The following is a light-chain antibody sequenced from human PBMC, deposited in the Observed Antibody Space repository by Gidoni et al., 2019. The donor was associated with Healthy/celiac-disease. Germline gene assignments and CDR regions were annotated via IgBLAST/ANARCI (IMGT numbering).Light chain of an antibody. Sequence: DIQMTQSPSTLYASVGDRVTITCRARQSISSWLAWYQQKPGKAPKLLIYDASILESRVPSRFSGSGSGTEFTLTISSLQPDDFATYYCQQYNSYSPTFGQGTKVEIK. CDR1: QSISSW. J-gene: IGKJ1*01. CDR3: QQYNSYSPT. CDR2: DAS. V-gene: IGKV1-5*01.